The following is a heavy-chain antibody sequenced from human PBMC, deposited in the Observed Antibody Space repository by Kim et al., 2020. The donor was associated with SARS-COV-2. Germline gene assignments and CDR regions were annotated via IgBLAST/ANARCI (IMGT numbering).Heavy chain of an antibody. CDR1: GGSISSGGYS. CDR2: IYYSGST. V-gene: IGHV4-30-2*01. CDR3: ARGYSGYDSNWFDP. Sequence: SETLSLTCAVSGGSISSGGYSWSWIRQPPGKGLEWIGYIYYSGSTYYNPSLKSRVTISVDRSKNQFSLKLSSVTAADTAVYYCARGYSGYDSNWFDPWGQGTLVNVSS. D-gene: IGHD5-12*01. J-gene: IGHJ5*02.